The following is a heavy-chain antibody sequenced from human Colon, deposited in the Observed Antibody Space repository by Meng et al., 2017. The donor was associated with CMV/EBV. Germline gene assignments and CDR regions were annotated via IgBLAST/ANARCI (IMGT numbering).Heavy chain of an antibody. CDR2: ISGSTGYT. J-gene: IGHJ4*02. V-gene: IGHV1-18*01. D-gene: IGHD1-1*01. CDR1: GYTFTSYG. CDR3: ARGRPNWSGVLDY. Sequence: QVQLVESGAEVKEPGVSVLVSCRSSGYTFTSYGINWVRQAPGQGLEWMGWISGSTGYTNRAQKFQGRVTMTTDTSTSTAYLALTSLTSNDTAVYYCARGRPNWSGVLDYWGQGTLVTVSS.